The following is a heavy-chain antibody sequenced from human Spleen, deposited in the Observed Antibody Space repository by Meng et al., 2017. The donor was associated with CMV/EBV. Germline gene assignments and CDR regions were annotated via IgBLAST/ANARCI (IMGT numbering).Heavy chain of an antibody. Sequence: SGGSISSSNWWSWVRQPPGKGLEWIGEIYHSGSTNYNPSLKSRVTISVDKSKNQFSLKLSSVTAADTAVYYCARVSCSSTSCQYYFDYWGQGTLVTVSS. CDR2: IYHSGST. CDR3: ARVSCSSTSCQYYFDY. CDR1: GGSISSSNW. V-gene: IGHV4-4*02. J-gene: IGHJ4*02. D-gene: IGHD2-2*01.